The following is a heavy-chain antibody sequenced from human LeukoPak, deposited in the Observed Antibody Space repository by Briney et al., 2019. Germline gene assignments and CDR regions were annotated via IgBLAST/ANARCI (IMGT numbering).Heavy chain of an antibody. J-gene: IGHJ4*02. CDR3: ARDRADVVVTAIQDY. Sequence: ASVKVSCKASGYTFTGYYLHWVRQAPGHGLEWMGRINPNSGGTNYAQKLQGRVTMTTDTSTSTAYMELRSLRSDDTAVYYCARDRADVVVTAIQDYWGQGTLVTVSS. V-gene: IGHV1-2*06. CDR2: INPNSGGT. CDR1: GYTFTGYY. D-gene: IGHD2-21*02.